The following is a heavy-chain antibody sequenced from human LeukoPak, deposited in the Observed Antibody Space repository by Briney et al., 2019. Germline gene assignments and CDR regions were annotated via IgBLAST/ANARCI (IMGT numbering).Heavy chain of an antibody. CDR1: GGSFSGYY. V-gene: IGHV4-34*01. Sequence: SETLSLTCAVYGGSFSGYYWSWIRQPPGKGLEWIGEINHSGSTNYNPSLKSRVTISVDTSKNQFSLKLSSVTAADTAVYYCARTLPYYYDSSGYYYGSAFDIWGQGTMVTVSS. CDR3: ARTLPYYYDSSGYYYGSAFDI. D-gene: IGHD3-22*01. J-gene: IGHJ3*02. CDR2: INHSGST.